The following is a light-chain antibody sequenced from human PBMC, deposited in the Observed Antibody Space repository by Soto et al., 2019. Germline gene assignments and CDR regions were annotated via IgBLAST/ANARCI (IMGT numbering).Light chain of an antibody. CDR3: QQRSNWLT. Sequence: EIVLTQSPATRSLSPGERATLSCRASQGVSSYLAWYQQKPGQAPRLLIYDASNRATGIPARFSGSGPGTAFSLTTSGLETGAFAVYYCQQRSNWLTFGGGTKVEIK. J-gene: IGKJ4*01. CDR1: QGVSSY. CDR2: DAS. V-gene: IGKV3D-11*01.